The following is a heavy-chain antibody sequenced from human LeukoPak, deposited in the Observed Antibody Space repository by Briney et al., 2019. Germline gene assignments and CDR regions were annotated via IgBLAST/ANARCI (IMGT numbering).Heavy chain of an antibody. CDR3: ARQIRYDYVWGSYRIDYFDH. Sequence: GSLRLFCAASGFTFSSYSMNWVRQAPGKGLEWIGSINYGGTTHYNPSLKSRVTISIDTSKNQFSLKLRSVTAADTAVYHCARQIRYDYVWGSYRIDYFDHWGQGTLVTVSS. V-gene: IGHV4-39*01. J-gene: IGHJ4*02. CDR2: INYGGTT. CDR1: GFTFSSYSMN. D-gene: IGHD3-16*02.